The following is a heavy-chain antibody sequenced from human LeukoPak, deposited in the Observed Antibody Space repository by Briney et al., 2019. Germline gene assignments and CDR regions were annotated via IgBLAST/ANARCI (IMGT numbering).Heavy chain of an antibody. CDR1: GFIFSDYG. J-gene: IGHJ4*02. V-gene: IGHV3-23*01. Sequence: HPGGSLRLSCAASGFIFSDYGMHWVRQAPGKGLEWVSGISGSGDNTYYADSVKGRFTISRDNSKNTLYVQVNSLGTEDTAAYYCAKGSYYDSSGSFYFDYWGQGTLVTVSS. CDR2: ISGSGDNT. D-gene: IGHD3-22*01. CDR3: AKGSYYDSSGSFYFDY.